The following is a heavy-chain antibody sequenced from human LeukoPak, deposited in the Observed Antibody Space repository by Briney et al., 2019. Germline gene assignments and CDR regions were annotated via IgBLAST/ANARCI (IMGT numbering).Heavy chain of an antibody. CDR1: GFSFSTYN. V-gene: IGHV3-48*01. D-gene: IGHD1-26*01. CDR2: INTAGGAV. CDR3: ARVGSRGDWFDY. Sequence: GGSLRLSCVASGFSFSTYNMLWVRQTPGKGLEWLFYINTAGGAVHYADSVKDRFTFSRDNAKNSLYLQMNSLRVEDTAIYYCARVGSRGDWFDYWGQGTRVTVSS. J-gene: IGHJ5*01.